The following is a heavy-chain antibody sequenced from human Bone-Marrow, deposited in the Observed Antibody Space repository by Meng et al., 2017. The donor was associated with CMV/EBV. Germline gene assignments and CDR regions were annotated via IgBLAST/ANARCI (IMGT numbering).Heavy chain of an antibody. J-gene: IGHJ4*02. D-gene: IGHD6-19*01. CDR1: GYTFTDYY. V-gene: IGHV1-69-2*01. Sequence: ASVKVSCKVSGYTFTDYYMHWVQQAPGKGLEWMGLIDPEDGKTMYAETFQGRVTITADTSTDTAYMQLSSLRSEDTAVFYCTKGSGWTGAVDYWGQGTLVTVSS. CDR3: TKGSGWTGAVDY. CDR2: IDPEDGKT.